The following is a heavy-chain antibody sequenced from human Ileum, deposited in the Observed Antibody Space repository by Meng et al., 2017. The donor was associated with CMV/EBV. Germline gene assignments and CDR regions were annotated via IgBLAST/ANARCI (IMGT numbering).Heavy chain of an antibody. D-gene: IGHD6-19*01. CDR1: GYSFTSLG. CDR2: INGGNGDT. Sequence: QVQLVQSGSEVKKPGASVRVSCKASGYSFTSLGMHWVRQTPGQKLEWMGYINGGNGDTAFSPKAQGRVTITRDTSASTAYMELNNLRSEDTGIYYCARSGDPGITVTGAFDIWGQGTLVTVSS. CDR3: ARSGDPGITVTGAFDI. V-gene: IGHV1-3*01. J-gene: IGHJ4*02.